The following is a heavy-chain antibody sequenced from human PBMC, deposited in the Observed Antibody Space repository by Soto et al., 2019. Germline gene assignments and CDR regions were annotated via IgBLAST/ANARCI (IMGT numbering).Heavy chain of an antibody. CDR3: TKQGPWFDS. CDR1: GFTFSSYA. V-gene: IGHV3-23*01. J-gene: IGHJ5*01. CDR2: ISSSGGST. Sequence: GGSLRLSCAASGFTFSSYAMNWVRQAPGKGLEWVSAISSSGGSTYYADSVKGRFTISRDNSMNTLYLQMHSLRAEDTAVYYCTKQGPWFDSWGQGTLVTFSS.